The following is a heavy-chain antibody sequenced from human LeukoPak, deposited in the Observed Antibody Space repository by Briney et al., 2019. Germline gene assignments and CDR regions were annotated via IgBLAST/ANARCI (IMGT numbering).Heavy chain of an antibody. Sequence: SETLSLTCTVSGGSISSGDYYWSWIRQPPGKGLEWIGYIYYSGSTYYNPSLKSRVTISVDTSKNQFSLKLSSVTAADTAVYYCARELMSETVVTQETYFDYWGQGTLVTVSS. D-gene: IGHD4-23*01. V-gene: IGHV4-30-4*08. CDR2: IYYSGST. CDR1: GGSISSGDYY. J-gene: IGHJ4*02. CDR3: ARELMSETVVTQETYFDY.